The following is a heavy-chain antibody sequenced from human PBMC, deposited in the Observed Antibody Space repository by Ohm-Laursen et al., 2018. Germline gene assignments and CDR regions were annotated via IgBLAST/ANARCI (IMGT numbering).Heavy chain of an antibody. CDR3: TRDTGIRLALYGMDV. Sequence: ASVKVSCKASGYTFTGYYMHWVRQAPGQGLEWMGWINPNSGGTNYAQKFQGRVTMTRDTSISTAYMELSRLRSEDTAVYYCTRDTGIRLALYGMDVWGQGTTVTVSS. V-gene: IGHV1-2*02. CDR2: INPNSGGT. D-gene: IGHD1-14*01. CDR1: GYTFTGYY. J-gene: IGHJ6*02.